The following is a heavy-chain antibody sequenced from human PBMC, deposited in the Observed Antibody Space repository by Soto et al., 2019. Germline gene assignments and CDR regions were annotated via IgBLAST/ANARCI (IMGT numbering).Heavy chain of an antibody. Sequence: QVQLVQSGAEVKKLGASVKVSCKASGYTFTSYGISWVRQAPGQGLEWMGWISAYNGNTNYAQKLQGRVTMTTDTSTSTAYMELRSLRSDDTAVYYCARETPGDDYVWGSYRTTYYYYGMDVWGQGTTVTVSS. CDR1: GYTFTSYG. CDR3: ARETPGDDYVWGSYRTTYYYYGMDV. V-gene: IGHV1-18*01. J-gene: IGHJ6*02. CDR2: ISAYNGNT. D-gene: IGHD3-16*02.